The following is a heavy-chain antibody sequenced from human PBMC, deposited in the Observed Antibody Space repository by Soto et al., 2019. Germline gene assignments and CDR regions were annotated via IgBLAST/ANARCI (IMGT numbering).Heavy chain of an antibody. CDR1: GYVFPAYY. J-gene: IGHJ4*02. Sequence: ASVKVSCKASGYVFPAYYIHWVGPAPGQGREWMGRLNPNSGDTDHAQKCQGRVTMTWATSSSTVYMELTTLTSHYTAVYYCAVSIGVPHPHTAFDYWGQGTTLTLSS. CDR2: LNPNSGDT. CDR3: AVSIGVPHPHTAFDY. D-gene: IGHD6-19*01. V-gene: IGHV1-2*06.